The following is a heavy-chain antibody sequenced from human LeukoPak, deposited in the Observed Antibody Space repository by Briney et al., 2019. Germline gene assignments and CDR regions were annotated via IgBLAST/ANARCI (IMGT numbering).Heavy chain of an antibody. CDR2: IYTSGST. J-gene: IGHJ4*02. Sequence: SETLSLTCTVSGGSISSGSYYWSWIRQPAGKGLEWIGRIYTSGSTNYNPSLKSRVTISVDTSKNQFSLKLSSVTAADTAVYYCARGRYCSGGSCYSDWGQGTLVTVSS. CDR3: ARGRYCSGGSCYSD. D-gene: IGHD2-15*01. CDR1: GGSISSGSYY. V-gene: IGHV4-61*02.